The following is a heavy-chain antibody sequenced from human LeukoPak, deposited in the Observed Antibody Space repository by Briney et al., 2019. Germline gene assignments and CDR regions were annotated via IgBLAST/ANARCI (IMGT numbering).Heavy chain of an antibody. CDR1: GFTFSSYA. CDR3: AKVADYDILTGYPSFDY. Sequence: PGGSLRLSCAASGFTFSSYAMSWVRQAPGKGLEWVSAISGSGGSTYYADSVKGRFTISRDNSKNTLYLQMNSLRAEDTAVYYCAKVADYDILTGYPSFDYWGQGTLVTVSS. CDR2: ISGSGGST. J-gene: IGHJ4*02. D-gene: IGHD3-9*01. V-gene: IGHV3-23*01.